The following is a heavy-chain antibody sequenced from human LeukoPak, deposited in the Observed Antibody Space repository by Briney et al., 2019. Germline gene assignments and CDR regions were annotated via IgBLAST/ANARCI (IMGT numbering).Heavy chain of an antibody. D-gene: IGHD3-22*01. CDR1: GFIFSDYD. V-gene: IGHV3-21*01. CDR2: ISSSSSYI. CDR3: ARDGSGYSDPVDY. J-gene: IGHJ4*02. Sequence: GGSLRLSCAASGFIFSDYDMNWVRQAPGQGLEWVSSISSSSSYIYYADSVKGRFTISRYNAKNSLYLQMNSLRAEDTAVYYCARDGSGYSDPVDYWGQGTLVTVSS.